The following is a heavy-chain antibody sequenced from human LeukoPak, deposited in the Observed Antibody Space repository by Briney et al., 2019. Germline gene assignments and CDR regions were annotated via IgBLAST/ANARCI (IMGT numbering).Heavy chain of an antibody. J-gene: IGHJ4*02. CDR2: MSPVRGNT. CDR1: GYTFTSHD. CDR3: ARGPIEGFGEP. D-gene: IGHD3-10*01. Sequence: GASVKVSCKASGYTFTSHDINWVRQPTGQGLEWVGWMSPVRGNTDSAQKFQGRVTMTRDISISTAYLELSGLTSEDTAVYYCARGPIEGFGEPWGQGTLVTVSS. V-gene: IGHV1-8*01.